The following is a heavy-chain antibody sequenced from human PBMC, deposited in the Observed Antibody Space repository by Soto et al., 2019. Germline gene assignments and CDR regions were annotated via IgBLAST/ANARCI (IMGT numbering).Heavy chain of an antibody. V-gene: IGHV4-30-4*01. D-gene: IGHD1-1*01. CDR3: VGTGTTDDY. CDR1: GASVSSGDYY. CDR2: NYSSGGS. Sequence: SETLSLTCTVSGASVSSGDYYWSCIRQPPGKGLEWIGYNYSSGGSYYNPSLKGRLTISIDTSKNQFSLKLNSVTVADTAIYYCVGTGTTDDYWGRGTLVTVSS. J-gene: IGHJ4*02.